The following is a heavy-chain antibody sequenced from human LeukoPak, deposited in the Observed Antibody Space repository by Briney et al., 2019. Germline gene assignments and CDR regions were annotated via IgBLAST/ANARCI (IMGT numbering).Heavy chain of an antibody. CDR1: GFTFSSYS. Sequence: GGSLRLSCAASGFTFSSYSMNWVRQAPGKGLEWVSYISSSSSTIYYADSVKGRFTISRDNAKNSLHLQMNSLRGEDTAVYYCGRDNWGSTDYWGQGTLVTVSS. CDR2: ISSSSSTI. D-gene: IGHD7-27*01. V-gene: IGHV3-48*01. J-gene: IGHJ4*02. CDR3: GRDNWGSTDY.